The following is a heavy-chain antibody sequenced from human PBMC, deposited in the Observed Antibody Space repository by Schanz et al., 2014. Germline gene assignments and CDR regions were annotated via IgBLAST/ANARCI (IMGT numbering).Heavy chain of an antibody. D-gene: IGHD3-10*01. Sequence: EQLLQSGGGVVQFGRSLRLSCVASGFTFSSYGMHWVRQAPGKGLEWVAVIWYDENNKYYADSVKGRFTMSRDNSKNTLYLQMNSLRAEDTAVYYCARANYRRKINFDYWGRGTLVTVSS. J-gene: IGHJ4*02. CDR1: GFTFSSYG. V-gene: IGHV3-33*01. CDR3: ARANYRRKINFDY. CDR2: IWYDENNK.